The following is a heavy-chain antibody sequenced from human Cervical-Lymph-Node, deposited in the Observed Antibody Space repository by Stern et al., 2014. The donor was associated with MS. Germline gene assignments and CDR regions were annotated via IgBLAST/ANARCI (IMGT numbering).Heavy chain of an antibody. D-gene: IGHD5-12*01. J-gene: IGHJ4*02. CDR1: GYLFDDYW. V-gene: IGHV5-51*03. CDR2: IFPRDSNT. CDR3: ARSPATPSGYDRFDY. Sequence: VQLVQSGAEVKKPGESLKISCEASGYLFDDYWIGWVRQMSGRGLELVAIIFPRDSNTRYSPSVQGQVTISAEKSISTAYLQWSSLKPWDPAMYYCARSPATPSGYDRFDYWGQGALVTVSS.